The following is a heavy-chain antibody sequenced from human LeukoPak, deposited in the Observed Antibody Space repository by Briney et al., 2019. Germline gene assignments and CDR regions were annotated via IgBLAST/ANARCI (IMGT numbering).Heavy chain of an antibody. CDR2: INHSGST. Sequence: PSETLSLTCAVYGGSFSGYYWSWIRQPPGKGLEWIGEINHSGSTNYNPSLKSRVTISVDTSKNQFSLKLSSVTAADTAVYYCARVSFCRYSSRCGWFDPWGQGTLVTVSS. D-gene: IGHD6-13*01. J-gene: IGHJ5*02. V-gene: IGHV4-34*01. CDR1: GGSFSGYY. CDR3: ARVSFCRYSSRCGWFDP.